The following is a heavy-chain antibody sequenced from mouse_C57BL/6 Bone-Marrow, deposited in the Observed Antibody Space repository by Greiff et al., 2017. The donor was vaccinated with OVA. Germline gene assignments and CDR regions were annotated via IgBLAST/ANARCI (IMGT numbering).Heavy chain of an antibody. CDR2: ISSGGSYT. J-gene: IGHJ3*01. D-gene: IGHD4-1*02. CDR1: GFTFSSYG. CDR3: ARPTGTGAY. Sequence: EVHLVESRGDLVKPGGSLKLSCAASGFTFSSYGMSWVRQTPDKRLEWVATISSGGSYTYYPDSVKGRFTISRDNAKNTLYLQMSSLKSEDTAMYYCARPTGTGAYWGQGTLVTVSA. V-gene: IGHV5-6*01.